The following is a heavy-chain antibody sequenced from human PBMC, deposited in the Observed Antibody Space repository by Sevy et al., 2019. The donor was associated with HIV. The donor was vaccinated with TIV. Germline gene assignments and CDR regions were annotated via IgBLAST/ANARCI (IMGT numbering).Heavy chain of an antibody. CDR2: TYYRSKWYN. J-gene: IGHJ6*02. V-gene: IGHV6-1*01. D-gene: IGHD6-6*01. Sequence: KQSQTLSLTCAISGDSVSSNSAAWNWIRQSPSRGLEWLGRTYYRSKWYNDYAVSVKSRITINPDTSKNQSSLQLNSVTPEETAVYYCARDMEQLVPSYYYYGMDVWGQGTTVTVSS. CDR3: ARDMEQLVPSYYYYGMDV. CDR1: GDSVSSNSAA.